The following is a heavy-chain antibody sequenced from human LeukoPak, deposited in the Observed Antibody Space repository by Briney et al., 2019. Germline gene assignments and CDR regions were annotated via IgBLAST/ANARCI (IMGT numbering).Heavy chain of an antibody. CDR3: ARGRIAEAGRVVWFDP. J-gene: IGHJ5*02. Sequence: SETLSLTCAVSGGSFSGYYWSWIRQPPGKGLEWIGEINHSGSTNYNPSLKSRVTISVDTSKNQFSLKLSSVTAADTAVYYCARGRIAEAGRVVWFDPWGQGTLVTVSS. CDR1: GGSFSGYY. D-gene: IGHD6-13*01. CDR2: INHSGST. V-gene: IGHV4-34*01.